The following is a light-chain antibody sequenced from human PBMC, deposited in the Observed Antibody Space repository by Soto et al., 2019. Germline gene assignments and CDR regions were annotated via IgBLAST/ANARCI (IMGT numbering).Light chain of an antibody. CDR2: EVS. CDR1: SSDVGAYNY. Sequence: QSALTQPASVSGSLGQSITISCTGTSSDVGAYNYVSWYQQQPGKAPKLMISEVSNRPSGVSNRLSGSKSGNTASLIISGLQAEDEADYYCCSFTSITTYVFGTGTKVTVL. J-gene: IGLJ1*01. V-gene: IGLV2-14*01. CDR3: CSFTSITTYV.